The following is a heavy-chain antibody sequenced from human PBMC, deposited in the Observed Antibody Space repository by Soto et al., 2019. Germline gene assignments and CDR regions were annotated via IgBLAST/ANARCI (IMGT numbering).Heavy chain of an antibody. CDR1: GGSFSGYY. V-gene: IGHV4-34*01. CDR2: INHSGST. J-gene: IGHJ4*02. D-gene: IGHD3-16*02. CDR3: ARGLKTYDYIWGSYRPRVGYYFDY. Sequence: SETLSLTCAVYGGSFSGYYWSWIRQPPGKGLEWIGEINHSGSTNYNPSLKSRVTISVDTSKNQFSLKLSSVTAADTAVYYCARGLKTYDYIWGSYRPRVGYYFDYWGQGTLVTVSS.